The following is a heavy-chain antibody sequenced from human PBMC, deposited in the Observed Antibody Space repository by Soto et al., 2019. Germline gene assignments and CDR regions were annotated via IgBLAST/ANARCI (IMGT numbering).Heavy chain of an antibody. CDR2: INPSGGST. J-gene: IGHJ3*02. CDR3: ANGHSTGYCSSTSCYSPGAFDI. V-gene: IGHV1-46*01. CDR1: GYTFTSYY. Sequence: ASVKVPCKASGYTFTSYYMHWVRQAPGQGLEWMGIINPSGGSTSYAQKFQGRVTMTRDTSTSTVYMELSSLRSEDTAVYYCANGHSTGYCSSTSCYSPGAFDIWGQGTMVTVSS. D-gene: IGHD2-2*03.